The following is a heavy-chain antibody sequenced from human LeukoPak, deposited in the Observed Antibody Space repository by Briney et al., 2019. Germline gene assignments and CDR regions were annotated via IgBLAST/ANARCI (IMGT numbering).Heavy chain of an antibody. V-gene: IGHV5-51*01. CDR1: GYSFTNYW. J-gene: IGHJ6*03. Sequence: GESLKISCQGSGYSFTNYWIGWVRQMPGKGLEWMGIIYPGDSDTRYSPSFQGQVTISADKSISTAYLQWSSLKASDTAMYYCARHGSDRKSYYYYMDVWGKGTTVTVSS. CDR3: ARHGSDRKSYYYYMDV. D-gene: IGHD1-26*01. CDR2: IYPGDSDT.